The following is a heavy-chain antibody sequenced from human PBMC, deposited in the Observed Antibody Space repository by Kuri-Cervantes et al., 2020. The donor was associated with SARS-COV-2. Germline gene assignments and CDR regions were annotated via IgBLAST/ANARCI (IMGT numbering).Heavy chain of an antibody. Sequence: GGSLRLSCAASGVTFSSYGMHWVRQAPGKGLEWVAVIWYDGSNKYYADSVEGRFTISRDNSKNTLYLQMNSLRAEDTAVYYCAKDGCSSTSCYMGYYFDYWGQGTLVTVSS. D-gene: IGHD2-2*02. CDR2: IWYDGSNK. CDR3: AKDGCSSTSCYMGYYFDY. V-gene: IGHV3-33*06. J-gene: IGHJ4*02. CDR1: GVTFSSYG.